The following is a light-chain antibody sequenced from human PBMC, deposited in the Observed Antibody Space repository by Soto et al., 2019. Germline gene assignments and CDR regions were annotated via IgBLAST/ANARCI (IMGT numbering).Light chain of an antibody. CDR1: QGISSY. Sequence: DIQLTQSPSFLSASVGDRVTITCRASQGISSYLAWYQQKPGKAPKLLIYAASTLQSGVPSRFSGSGSGTEFTLTISSPQPDDFATYYCQHLNSYPRTFGQGTKVEIK. CDR2: AAS. J-gene: IGKJ1*01. CDR3: QHLNSYPRT. V-gene: IGKV1-9*01.